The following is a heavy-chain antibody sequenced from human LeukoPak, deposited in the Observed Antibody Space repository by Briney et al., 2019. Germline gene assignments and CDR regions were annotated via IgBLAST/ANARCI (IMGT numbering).Heavy chain of an antibody. Sequence: KPGGSLRLSCAASGFTFSNYYMTWIRQAPGNGLEWVSYISSSGTTIYYADSVKGRFTISRDNAKNSLYLQMNSLRAEDTAVYYCARVAQLWFGNDYWGQGTLVTVSS. CDR2: ISSSGTTI. J-gene: IGHJ4*02. CDR1: GFTFSNYY. V-gene: IGHV3-11*04. D-gene: IGHD5-18*01. CDR3: ARVAQLWFGNDY.